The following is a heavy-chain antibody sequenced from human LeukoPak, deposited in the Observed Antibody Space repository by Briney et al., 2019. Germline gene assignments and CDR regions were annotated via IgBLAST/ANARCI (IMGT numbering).Heavy chain of an antibody. D-gene: IGHD3-9*01. J-gene: IGHJ5*02. CDR1: GGSISSYY. CDR3: ARSFGDILTGYYPNWFDP. Sequence: KPSETLSLTCTVSGGSISSYYWSWIRQPPGKGLEWIGYICYSGSTNYNPSLKSRVTISVDTSKNQFSLKLSSVTAADTAVYYCARSFGDILTGYYPNWFDPWGQGTLVTVSS. CDR2: ICYSGST. V-gene: IGHV4-59*01.